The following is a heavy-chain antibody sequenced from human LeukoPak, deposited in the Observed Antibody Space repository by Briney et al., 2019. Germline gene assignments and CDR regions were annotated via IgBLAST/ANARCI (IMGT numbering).Heavy chain of an antibody. CDR1: GGTFSSYA. D-gene: IGHD6-19*01. CDR2: IIPIFGTA. CDR3: ARDRWSIAVAGTADY. J-gene: IGHJ4*02. V-gene: IGHV1-69*06. Sequence: ASVKVSCKASGGTFSSYAISWVRQAPGQGLEWMGGIIPIFGTANYAQKFQGRVTITADKSTSTAYMELSSLRSDDTAVYYCARDRWSIAVAGTADYWGQGTLVTVSS.